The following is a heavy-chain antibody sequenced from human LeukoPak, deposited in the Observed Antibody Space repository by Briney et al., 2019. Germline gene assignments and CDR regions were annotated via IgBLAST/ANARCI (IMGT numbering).Heavy chain of an antibody. V-gene: IGHV4-61*02. CDR2: IYVSGRT. J-gene: IGHJ4*02. CDR1: GGSLSSGEFY. D-gene: IGHD3-16*01. Sequence: SETLSLTCTVSGGSLSSGEFYWTWSRQPAGKTLEWIGRIYVSGRTNYNPSLKSRATISVDTSKNHFSQRLTSVIAADTAIYYCARTRHPGGKSSSGPWGIDSWGQGTLVIVSS. CDR3: ARTRHPGGKSSSGPWGIDS.